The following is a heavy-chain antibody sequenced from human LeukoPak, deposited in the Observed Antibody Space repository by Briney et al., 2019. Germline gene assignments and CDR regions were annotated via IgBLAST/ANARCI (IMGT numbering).Heavy chain of an antibody. J-gene: IGHJ4*02. CDR1: GFTFRIYG. Sequence: GGSLRLSCATSGFTFRIYGMHWVRQAPGKGLEWLAVIAYDGSYEYYADSVKGRFSISRDDSKKTVYLQMNSLRPEDTALYYCAKDSILDHWGQGTLVTVSS. CDR3: AKDSILDH. V-gene: IGHV3-30*18. CDR2: IAYDGSYE.